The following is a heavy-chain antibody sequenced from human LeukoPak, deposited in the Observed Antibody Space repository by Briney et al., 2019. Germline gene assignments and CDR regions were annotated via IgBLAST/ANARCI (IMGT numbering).Heavy chain of an antibody. V-gene: IGHV4-34*01. CDR1: GGSFSGYY. J-gene: IGHJ5*02. CDR2: INHSGST. Sequence: SETLSLTCAVYGGSFSGYYWSWIRQPPGKGLEWIGEINHSGSTNYNPSLKSRVTISVDTSKNQFSLKLSSVTAADTAVYYCARARGEMATITGLNWFDPWGQGTLVTVSS. D-gene: IGHD5-24*01. CDR3: ARARGEMATITGLNWFDP.